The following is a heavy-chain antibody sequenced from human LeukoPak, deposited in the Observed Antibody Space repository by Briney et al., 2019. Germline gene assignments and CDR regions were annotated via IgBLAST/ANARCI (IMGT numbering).Heavy chain of an antibody. CDR2: IKEDGSEN. D-gene: IGHD1-7*01. J-gene: IGHJ6*02. Sequence: PGGSLRLSSSASGLTISRFWMSWVRQAPGKGMEWVANIKEDGSENHYAESVKGRFTISRDNAKNSLYLQMNSLRAEDTAVYYCARCITGTPGGLDVWGQGTTVTVSS. CDR3: ARCITGTPGGLDV. CDR1: GLTISRFW. V-gene: IGHV3-7*01.